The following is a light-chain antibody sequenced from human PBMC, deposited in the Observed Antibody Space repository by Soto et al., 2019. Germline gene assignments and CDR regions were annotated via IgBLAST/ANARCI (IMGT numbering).Light chain of an antibody. J-gene: IGKJ3*01. CDR1: QTVSSN. V-gene: IGKV3-15*01. CDR3: QQYNDWPPFT. CDR2: GAS. Sequence: EIVMTQSPATLSVSPGERATLSCRASQTVSSNLAWYHQKPGQAPRLLIHGASTRAAGIPARFSGSGSGTEFTLTISSLQSEDFAVYYCQQYNDWPPFTVGPGTRVDIK.